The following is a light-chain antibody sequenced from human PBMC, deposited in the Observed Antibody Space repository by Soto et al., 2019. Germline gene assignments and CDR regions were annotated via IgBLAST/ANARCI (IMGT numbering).Light chain of an antibody. J-gene: IGKJ2*01. V-gene: IGKV1-39*01. CDR3: QLSYSTTPMYT. Sequence: DIQMTQSPSSLSASIGDRVTITCRASQSLSKALNWYQQKQGRAPTLLISVASTLHSGVPSRFSGSGSGTDFTLTISSLQREDFETYYCQLSYSTTPMYTFGQETKLEIK. CDR2: VAS. CDR1: QSLSKA.